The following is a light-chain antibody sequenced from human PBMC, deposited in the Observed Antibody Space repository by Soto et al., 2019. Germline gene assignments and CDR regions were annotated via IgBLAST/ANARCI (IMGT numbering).Light chain of an antibody. J-gene: IGKJ3*01. Sequence: DIQMTQSPSSLSASVGDRVTITCRASQTIIRYLNWYQQKPGRAPNLLIYAASSLQSGVPSRFSGSGSGTEFTLTSSSLQPEDFATYYCQRSYSTLFTFGPGTKVEIK. CDR3: QRSYSTLFT. CDR2: AAS. CDR1: QTIIRY. V-gene: IGKV1-39*01.